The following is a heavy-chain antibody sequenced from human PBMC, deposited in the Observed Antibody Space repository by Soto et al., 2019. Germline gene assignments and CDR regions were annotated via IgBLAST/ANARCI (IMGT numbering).Heavy chain of an antibody. CDR3: ARDMHAGFTHYFDP. Sequence: SETLSLTCTVSGGSILNGGHYWTWIRQHPGKGLEWIGKIFFSGNTHYNPALKSRLTFSVDTTKNQFSLKLTSVTAADTAIYYCARDMHAGFTHYFDPWGQGTLVTVSS. CDR1: GGSILNGGHY. J-gene: IGHJ5*02. V-gene: IGHV4-31*03. D-gene: IGHD1-26*01. CDR2: IFFSGNT.